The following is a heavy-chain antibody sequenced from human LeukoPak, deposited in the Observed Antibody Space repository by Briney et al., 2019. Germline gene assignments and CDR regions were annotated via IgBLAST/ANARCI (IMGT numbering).Heavy chain of an antibody. J-gene: IGHJ6*02. CDR3: ASLGYCSSTSCYAYYYGMDV. Sequence: GGSLRLSCAASGFTFSSYWMHWVRQVLGKGLVWVSRINSDGSSTSYADSVKGRFTISRDNSKNTLYLQMNSLRAEDTAVYYCASLGYCSSTSCYAYYYGMDVWGQGTTVTVSS. D-gene: IGHD2-2*01. V-gene: IGHV3-74*01. CDR2: INSDGSST. CDR1: GFTFSSYW.